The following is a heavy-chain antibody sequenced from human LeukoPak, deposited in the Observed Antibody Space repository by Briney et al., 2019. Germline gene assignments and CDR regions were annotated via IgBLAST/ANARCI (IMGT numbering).Heavy chain of an antibody. J-gene: IGHJ4*02. Sequence: PGRSLRLSCAASGFTFSSYAMHWVRQAPGKGLEWVAVISYDGSNKYYADSVKGRFTISRDNSKNTLYLQMNSLRAEDTAVYYCARDRTIFGMVIAYYFDYWGQGTLVTVSS. CDR2: ISYDGSNK. D-gene: IGHD3-3*01. CDR1: GFTFSSYA. CDR3: ARDRTIFGMVIAYYFDY. V-gene: IGHV3-30-3*01.